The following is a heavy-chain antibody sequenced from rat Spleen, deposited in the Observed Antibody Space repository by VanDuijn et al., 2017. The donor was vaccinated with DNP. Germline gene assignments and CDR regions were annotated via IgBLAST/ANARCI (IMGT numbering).Heavy chain of an antibody. CDR3: KVGAQY. D-gene: IGHD5-1*01. J-gene: IGHJ2*01. CDR2: INPDGAST. Sequence: EVQLVESGGGLVQPGRSLKLSCAASGFTFSDYYMAWVRQPPTKGLEWVASINPDGASTYYLDSVKGRFTISRDNAENTVYLQMDSLRSEDTATYYCKVGAQYWGQGVMVTVSS. V-gene: IGHV5-20*01. CDR1: GFTFSDYY.